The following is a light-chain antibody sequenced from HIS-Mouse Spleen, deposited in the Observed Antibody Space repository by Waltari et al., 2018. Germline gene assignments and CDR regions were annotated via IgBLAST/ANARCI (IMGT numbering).Light chain of an antibody. J-gene: IGLJ1*01. V-gene: IGLV2-23*01. CDR3: CSYAGSSSYV. CDR1: SRDVGRYNL. CDR2: EGS. Sequence: QSALTQPASVSGSPGQSITISCTGTSRDVGRYNLVPWYQQHPGKAPKLMIYEGSKRPSGVSNRFSGSKSGNTASLTISGLQAEDEADYYCCSYAGSSSYVFGTGTKVTVL.